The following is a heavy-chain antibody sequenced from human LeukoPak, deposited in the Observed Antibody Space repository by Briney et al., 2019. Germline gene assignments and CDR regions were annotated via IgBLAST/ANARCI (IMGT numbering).Heavy chain of an antibody. CDR1: GGSVTSYY. CDR2: IYYNGGT. CDR3: AGGGDNAKTGY. Sequence: SETLSLTCTVSGGSVTSYYWSWIRQPPGKGLEWIGYIYYNGGTNYNPSLKSRITISLDTSKNQFSLRLSSVTAADTAVYYCAGGGDNAKTGYWGQGTLVTASS. V-gene: IGHV4-59*08. J-gene: IGHJ4*02. D-gene: IGHD1-14*01.